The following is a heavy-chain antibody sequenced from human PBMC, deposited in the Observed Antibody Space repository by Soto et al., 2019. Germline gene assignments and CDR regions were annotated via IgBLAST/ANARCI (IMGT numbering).Heavy chain of an antibody. J-gene: IGHJ4*02. Sequence: PSETLSLTCSVSGGSLSEYYWSWIRQPAGKGLEWIGRISTSGHVVSKVSLRSRLTMSVDMSNNHFSLKLTSVTAADTAVYYCARDNNDFWSLYPLAFDYWGQGALVTVSS. D-gene: IGHD3-3*01. CDR2: ISTSGHV. CDR1: GGSLSEYY. CDR3: ARDNNDFWSLYPLAFDY. V-gene: IGHV4-4*07.